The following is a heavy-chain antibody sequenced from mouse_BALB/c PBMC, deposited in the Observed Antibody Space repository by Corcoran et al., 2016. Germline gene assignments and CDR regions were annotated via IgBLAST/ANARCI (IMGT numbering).Heavy chain of an antibody. CDR1: GYSFTGYF. J-gene: IGHJ4*01. CDR2: INPYNGDT. CDR3: ARGRYAMDD. Sequence: EVQLQQSGPELVKPGASVKISCKASGYSFTGYFMNWVMQSHGKSLEWIGRINPYNGDTFYNQKFKGKATLTVYKSSSTAHMALRGLASEDSAVYYCARGRYAMDDWGQGTSVTVSS. V-gene: IGHV1-20*02.